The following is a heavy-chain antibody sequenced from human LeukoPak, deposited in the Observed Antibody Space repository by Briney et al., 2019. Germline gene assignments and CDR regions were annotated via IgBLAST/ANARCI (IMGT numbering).Heavy chain of an antibody. CDR1: GGSISSYY. CDR2: IYTSGST. Sequence: SETLSLTCTVSGGSISSYYWSWIRQPAGKGLEWIGRIYTSGSTNYNPSLKSRVTMSVDTSKNQFSLKLSSVTAADTAVYYCARDMYYYDSRGYYRLDYWGQGTLVTVSS. J-gene: IGHJ4*02. D-gene: IGHD3-22*01. CDR3: ARDMYYYDSRGYYRLDY. V-gene: IGHV4-4*07.